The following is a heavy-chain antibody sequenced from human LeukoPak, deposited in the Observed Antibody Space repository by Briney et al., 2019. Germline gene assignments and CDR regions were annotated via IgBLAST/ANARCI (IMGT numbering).Heavy chain of an antibody. J-gene: IGHJ4*02. CDR3: ARGPIRLGELSSYFDY. CDR1: GYTFTSYY. D-gene: IGHD3-16*02. CDR2: IIPIFGTA. Sequence: ASVKVSCKASGYTFTSYYMHWVRQAPGQGLEWMGGIIPIFGTANYAQKFQGRVTITADESTSTAYMELSSLRSEDTAVYYCARGPIRLGELSSYFDYWGQGTLVTVSS. V-gene: IGHV1-69*13.